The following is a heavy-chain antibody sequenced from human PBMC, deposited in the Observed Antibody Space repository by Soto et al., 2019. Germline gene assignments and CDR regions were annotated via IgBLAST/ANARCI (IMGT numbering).Heavy chain of an antibody. CDR3: ARLTIDLPIAAAGTGTGYYYYMDV. V-gene: IGHV4-59*08. CDR2: IYYSGST. Sequence: SETLSLTCTVSGGSISSYYWSWIRQPPGKGLEWIGYIYYSGSTNYNPSLKSRVTISVDTSKNQFSLKLSSVTAADTAVYYCARLTIDLPIAAAGTGTGYYYYMDVWGKGTTVTVSS. J-gene: IGHJ6*03. CDR1: GGSISSYY. D-gene: IGHD6-13*01.